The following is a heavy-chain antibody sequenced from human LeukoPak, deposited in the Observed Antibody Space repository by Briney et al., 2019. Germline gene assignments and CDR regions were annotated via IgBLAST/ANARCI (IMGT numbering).Heavy chain of an antibody. V-gene: IGHV3-48*01. CDR2: ITDNSRTI. CDR3: ARVGYYHDSSGYYQSDY. D-gene: IGHD3-22*01. CDR1: GFTFSNYN. J-gene: IGHJ4*02. Sequence: PGGPLRLSCAASGFTFSNYNMHWVRQAPGKGLEWVSYITDNSRTIYYADSVKGRFTVSRDNAESSLYLQMNSLRAEDTAQYFCARVGYYHDSSGYYQSDYWGQGTLVTVSS.